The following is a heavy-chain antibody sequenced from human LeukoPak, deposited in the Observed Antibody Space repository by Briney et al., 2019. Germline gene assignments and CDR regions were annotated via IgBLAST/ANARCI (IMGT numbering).Heavy chain of an antibody. D-gene: IGHD5-18*01. CDR2: ISSGSSYT. CDR3: ARSGTAMDVDY. Sequence: PGGSLRLSCAASGFRFSDYYMSWIRQAPGKGLEWVSYISSGSSYTNYADSVKGRFTISRDNAKNSLYLQMNSLRAEDTAVYYCARSGTAMDVDYWGKGTLVTVSS. J-gene: IGHJ4*02. CDR1: GFRFSDYY. V-gene: IGHV3-11*03.